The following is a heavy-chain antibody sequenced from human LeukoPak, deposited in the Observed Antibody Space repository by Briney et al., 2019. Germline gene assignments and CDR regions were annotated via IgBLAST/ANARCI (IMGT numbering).Heavy chain of an antibody. CDR1: GFTVSSNY. J-gene: IGHJ4*02. Sequence: GGSLRLSCAASGFTVSSNYMSWVRQAPGKGLEWVSVIYSGGSTYYADSVKGRFTISRDNSKNTLYLQMKSLRAEDTAVYYCATGPYGSGSIDYWGQGTLVTVSS. CDR3: ATGPYGSGSIDY. CDR2: IYSGGST. D-gene: IGHD3-10*01. V-gene: IGHV3-66*01.